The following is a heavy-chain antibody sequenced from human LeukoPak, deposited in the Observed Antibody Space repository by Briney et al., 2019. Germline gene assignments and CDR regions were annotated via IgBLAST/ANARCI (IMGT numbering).Heavy chain of an antibody. CDR3: ARDRTENVVVIRADY. CDR1: GFNFSSYS. J-gene: IGHJ4*02. D-gene: IGHD3-22*01. V-gene: IGHV3-21*01. Sequence: GGSLRLSCAASGFNFSSYSMNWVRQAPGKGLEWVSSISSSSSYIYYADSVKGRFTISRDNAKNSLYLQMNSLRAEDTAVYYCARDRTENVVVIRADYWGQGTLVTVSS. CDR2: ISSSSSYI.